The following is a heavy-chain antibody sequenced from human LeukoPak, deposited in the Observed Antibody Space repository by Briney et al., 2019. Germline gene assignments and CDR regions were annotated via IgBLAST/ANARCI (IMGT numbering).Heavy chain of an antibody. J-gene: IGHJ6*02. Sequence: SETLSLTCTVSGGSISSYYWSWIRQPPGKGLEWIGYIYYSGSTNYNPSLKSRVTISVDTSKNQFSLKLSSVTAADTAVYYCASRRVLYGMDVWGQGTTVTVSS. CDR1: GGSISSYY. CDR3: ASRRVLYGMDV. V-gene: IGHV4-59*08. D-gene: IGHD6-6*01. CDR2: IYYSGST.